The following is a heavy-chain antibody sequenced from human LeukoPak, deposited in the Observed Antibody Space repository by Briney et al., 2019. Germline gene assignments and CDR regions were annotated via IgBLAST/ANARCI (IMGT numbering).Heavy chain of an antibody. CDR3: ARDLPYSSSWESIDY. D-gene: IGHD6-13*01. CDR1: GYTFTSYG. V-gene: IGHV1-18*01. J-gene: IGHJ4*02. Sequence: ASVKVSCKASGYTFTSYGIIWMRQAPGHGLEWMGWISTYNGNTNYAQKIQGRVTMTTDTSTSTAYMELRSLRSDDTAVYYCARDLPYSSSWESIDYWGQGTLVTVSS. CDR2: ISTYNGNT.